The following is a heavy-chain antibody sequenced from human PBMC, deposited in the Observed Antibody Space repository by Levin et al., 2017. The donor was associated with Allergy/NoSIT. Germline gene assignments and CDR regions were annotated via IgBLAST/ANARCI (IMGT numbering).Heavy chain of an antibody. Sequence: GESLKISCKGSGYNFGSNWINWVRQMPGKGLEWMGRIDPSDSHTNYNPSFRGHVTISTDKSIDTAYLQWSSLKASDTAMYYWARSDHGSGDSLVVDLSWFDPWGQGTLVTVSS. V-gene: IGHV5-10-1*01. J-gene: IGHJ5*02. D-gene: IGHD4-17*01. CDR3: ARSDHGSGDSLVVDLSWFDP. CDR1: GYNFGSNW. CDR2: IDPSDSHT.